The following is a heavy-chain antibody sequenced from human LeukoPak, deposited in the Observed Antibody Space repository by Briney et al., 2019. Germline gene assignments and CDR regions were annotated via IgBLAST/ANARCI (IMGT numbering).Heavy chain of an antibody. CDR2: ITGSGGST. J-gene: IGHJ4*02. D-gene: IGHD3-9*01. CDR1: GVTFSSHA. CDR3: ATRPASETYFAVFDY. V-gene: IGHV3-23*01. Sequence: GGSLRLSCAASGVTFSSHAMTWVRQAPGKGLEWVSGITGSGGSTFYAESVKGRFTISRDNSKNTLFLQMTRLRAEDTAVYFCATRPASETYFAVFDYWGQGTLVTVSS.